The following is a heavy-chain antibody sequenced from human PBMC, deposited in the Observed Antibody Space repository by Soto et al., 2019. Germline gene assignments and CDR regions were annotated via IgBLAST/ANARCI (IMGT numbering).Heavy chain of an antibody. Sequence: SETLSLTCTVSGGSISSYYWSWIRQPPGKGLEWIGYIYYSGSTNYNPSLKSRVTISVDTSKNQFSLKLSSVTAADTAVYYCARDSVVPAARGDVYYYGMDVWGQGTTVTVSS. CDR1: GGSISSYY. CDR2: IYYSGST. CDR3: ARDSVVPAARGDVYYYGMDV. J-gene: IGHJ6*02. D-gene: IGHD2-2*01. V-gene: IGHV4-59*01.